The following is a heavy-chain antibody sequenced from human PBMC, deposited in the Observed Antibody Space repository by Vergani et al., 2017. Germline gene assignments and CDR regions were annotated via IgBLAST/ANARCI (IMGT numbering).Heavy chain of an antibody. CDR3: EARMGP. CDR2: ISWDGGST. V-gene: IGHV3-43*01. CDR1: GFTFDDYT. J-gene: IGHJ5*02. D-gene: IGHD5-24*01. Sequence: EVQLVESGGVVVQPGGSLRLSCAASGFTFDDYTMHWVRQAPGKGLEWVSLISWDGGSTYYADSVKGRFTISRDNSKNSLYLQMNSLRTEDTAVYFCEARMGPWGQGTLVTVSS.